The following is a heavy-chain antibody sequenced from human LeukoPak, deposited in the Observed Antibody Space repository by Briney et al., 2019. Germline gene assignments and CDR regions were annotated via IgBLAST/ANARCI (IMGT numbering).Heavy chain of an antibody. D-gene: IGHD6-19*01. J-gene: IGHJ4*02. CDR1: GFTVSSNY. V-gene: IGHV3-66*01. CDR3: ARGIHYTDSSDLDY. Sequence: GGSLRLSCAVSGFTVSSNYMNWVRQAPGKGLEWVSVIYSGGTTYYADSVQGRFTVSRDNSKNMLYLQMNSLRAEDTALYYCARGIHYTDSSDLDYWGQGTLVIVSS. CDR2: IYSGGTT.